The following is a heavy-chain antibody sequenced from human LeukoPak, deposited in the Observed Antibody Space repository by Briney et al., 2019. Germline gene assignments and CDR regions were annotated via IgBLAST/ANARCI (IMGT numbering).Heavy chain of an antibody. V-gene: IGHV1-3*01. CDR2: INAGNGNT. CDR3: ARGVRWFGESYYFDY. Sequence: ASVKVSCKASGYTFTSYAMHWVRQAPGQRLEWMGWINAGNGNTKYSQKFQGRVTITGDTSASTAYMELSSLRSEDTAVYCCARGVRWFGESYYFDYWGQGTLVTVSS. CDR1: GYTFTSYA. D-gene: IGHD3-10*01. J-gene: IGHJ4*02.